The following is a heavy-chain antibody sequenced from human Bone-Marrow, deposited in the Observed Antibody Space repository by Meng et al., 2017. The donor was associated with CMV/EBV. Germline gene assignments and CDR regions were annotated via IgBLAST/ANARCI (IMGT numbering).Heavy chain of an antibody. CDR2: ISYDGSNK. CDR3: ARDLIRFLEWLSPSYYYYYGLDV. D-gene: IGHD3-3*01. J-gene: IGHJ6*02. V-gene: IGHV3-30-3*01. CDR1: GFTFSSYA. Sequence: GGSLRLSCAASGFTFSSYAMHWVRQAPGKGLEWVAVISYDGSNKYYADSVKGRFTISRDNSKNTLYLQMNSLRAEDTAVYYCARDLIRFLEWLSPSYYYYYGLDVWGQGTTVTVPS.